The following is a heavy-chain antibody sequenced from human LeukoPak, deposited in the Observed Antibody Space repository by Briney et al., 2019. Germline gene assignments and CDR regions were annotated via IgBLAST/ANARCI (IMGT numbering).Heavy chain of an antibody. J-gene: IGHJ4*02. Sequence: GGSLRLSCAASGSSFSSYSMNWVRQAPGKGLEWVSSISNSNSYIYYADSVKGRFTISRDNAKNSLYLQMNSLRVEDTAVYYCARGRDYGDFEIDYWGQGTLVTVSS. V-gene: IGHV3-21*01. CDR3: ARGRDYGDFEIDY. D-gene: IGHD4-17*01. CDR1: GSSFSSYS. CDR2: ISNSNSYI.